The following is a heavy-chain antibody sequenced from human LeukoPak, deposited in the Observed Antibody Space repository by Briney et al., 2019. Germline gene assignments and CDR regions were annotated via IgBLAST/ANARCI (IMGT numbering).Heavy chain of an antibody. CDR2: ISGSGGNT. J-gene: IGHJ4*02. Sequence: GGSLRLSCAASGFTFSTYAMSWVRQAPGKGLEWVSSISGSGGNTYYADSVKGRFTISRDDSKNTLYLQMNSLRAEDTAGYYCAKGRNDYGDAALNYWGQGTLVTVSS. D-gene: IGHD4-17*01. V-gene: IGHV3-23*01. CDR1: GFTFSTYA. CDR3: AKGRNDYGDAALNY.